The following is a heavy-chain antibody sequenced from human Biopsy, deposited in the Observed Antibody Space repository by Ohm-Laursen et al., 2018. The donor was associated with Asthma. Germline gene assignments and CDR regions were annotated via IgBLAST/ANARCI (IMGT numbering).Heavy chain of an antibody. Sequence: SLRLSCAASGFTVSRDHMFWVRQAPGKGLEWVSVIYSGGTSATADSVRGRFTISRDFYKNTLYLQMDSLRAADTAVYYCARGDSSGWSHYYFDYWGQGTLVTVSS. D-gene: IGHD6-19*01. J-gene: IGHJ4*02. CDR2: IYSGGTS. CDR3: ARGDSSGWSHYYFDY. V-gene: IGHV3-53*01. CDR1: GFTVSRDH.